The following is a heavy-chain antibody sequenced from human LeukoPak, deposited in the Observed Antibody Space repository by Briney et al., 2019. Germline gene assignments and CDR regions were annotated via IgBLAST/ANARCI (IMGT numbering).Heavy chain of an antibody. V-gene: IGHV5-51*01. CDR3: ARPGGFRSFDS. CDR2: MYPGDSET. CDR1: GYSFTSYW. J-gene: IGHJ4*02. Sequence: GESLKISRKGSGYSFTSYWIGWVRQMPGKSLEWMGTMYPGDSETRYSPSFQGQVTISADKSISTAYLQWSSLTASDTAMYYCARPGGFRSFDSWGQGTLVTVSS. D-gene: IGHD3-16*01.